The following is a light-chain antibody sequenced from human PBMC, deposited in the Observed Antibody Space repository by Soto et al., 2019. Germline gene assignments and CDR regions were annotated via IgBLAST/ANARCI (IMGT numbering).Light chain of an antibody. CDR2: EGT. V-gene: IGLV2-23*01. CDR1: PSNVGGYNL. CDR3: CSYAGNGYV. Sequence: QSALTRPASVSGSPGQSITISCTGTPSNVGGYNLVSWYQQHPGRAPELIIYEGTQRPSGVSARFSGSKSGNTASLTISGLQADDEADYYCCSYAGNGYVFGTGTKVTVL. J-gene: IGLJ1*01.